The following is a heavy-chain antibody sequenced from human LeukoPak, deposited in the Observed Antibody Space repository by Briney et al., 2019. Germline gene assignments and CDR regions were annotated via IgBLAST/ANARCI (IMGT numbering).Heavy chain of an antibody. CDR3: ARANWGPLDY. D-gene: IGHD7-27*01. CDR1: GGSFSGYY. J-gene: IGHJ4*02. Sequence: SETLSLTCAVYGGSFSGYYWSWIRQPPGKGLEWIGEINHSGSTNYNPSLKSRVTISEDTSKNQFSLKLSSVTAADTAVYYCARANWGPLDYWGQGTLVTVSS. V-gene: IGHV4-34*01. CDR2: INHSGST.